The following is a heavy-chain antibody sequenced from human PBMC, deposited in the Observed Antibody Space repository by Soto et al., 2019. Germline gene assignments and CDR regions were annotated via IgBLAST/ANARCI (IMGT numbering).Heavy chain of an antibody. J-gene: IGHJ4*02. CDR2: SSAHNGKT. D-gene: IGHD4-17*01. Sequence: QAHLVQSGPEVKKPGASVKVSCKVSGYIFTSDGIAWVRQAPGQGLEWVGWSSAHNGKTEYAQKFQGRVTVTRDTSTSTSYLELRSLRSDDTALYYCARGRYGDYWGEGALVTVSS. CDR3: ARGRYGDY. CDR1: GYIFTSDG. V-gene: IGHV1-18*01.